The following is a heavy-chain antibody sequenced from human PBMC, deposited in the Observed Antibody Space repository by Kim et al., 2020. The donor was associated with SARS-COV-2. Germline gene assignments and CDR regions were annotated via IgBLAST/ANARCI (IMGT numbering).Heavy chain of an antibody. V-gene: IGHV3-30*03. CDR2: IKDDGSNK. J-gene: IGHJ4*01. CDR1: GFTFSSYC. D-gene: IGHD2-15*01. Sequence: GGSLRLSCAASGFTFSSYCMSWVRQAPGKGLEWVAVIKDDGSNKYYAYSVKGRFTISSDNTKTQLYLKMNLLRDDDAAVYYVKGDCFSGYYGDYSG. CDR3: KGDCFSGYYGDY.